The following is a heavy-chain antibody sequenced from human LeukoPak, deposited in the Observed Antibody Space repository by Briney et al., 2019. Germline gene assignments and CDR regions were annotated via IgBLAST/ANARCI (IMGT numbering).Heavy chain of an antibody. CDR3: ARDLWDSNSYYYGMDV. V-gene: IGHV3-48*04. Sequence: GGSLRLSCAASEFTLSSYSMNWVRQAPGKGLEWVSHISSSSSTIYYADSVKGRFIISRDSAKDSLYLQMNSLRAEDTAVYYCARDLWDSNSYYYGMDVWGQGTTVTVSS. CDR2: ISSSSSTI. J-gene: IGHJ6*02. CDR1: EFTLSSYS. D-gene: IGHD4-11*01.